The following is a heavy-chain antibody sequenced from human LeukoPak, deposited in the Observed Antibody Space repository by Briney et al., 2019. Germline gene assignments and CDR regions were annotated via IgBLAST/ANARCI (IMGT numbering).Heavy chain of an antibody. Sequence: PSETLSLTCAVYGGSFSGYYWSWIRQPPGKGLEWIGEINHSGSTNYNPSLKSRVTISVDTSKNQFSLKLSSVTAADTAVYYCARSPLYYYDSSGYYDYWGQGTLVTASS. CDR3: ARSPLYYYDSSGYYDY. CDR1: GGSFSGYY. D-gene: IGHD3-22*01. CDR2: INHSGST. V-gene: IGHV4-34*01. J-gene: IGHJ4*02.